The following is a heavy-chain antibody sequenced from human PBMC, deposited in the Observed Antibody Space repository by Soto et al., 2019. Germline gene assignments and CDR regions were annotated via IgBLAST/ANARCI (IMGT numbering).Heavy chain of an antibody. CDR1: GGSISSYY. CDR2: IYTSGST. J-gene: IGHJ6*02. V-gene: IGHV4-4*07. Sequence: PSETLSLTCTVSGGSISSYYWSWIRQPAGKGLEWIGRIYTSGSTNYNPSLKSRVTMSVDTSKNQFSLKLSSVTAEDTAVYYCANLYGSSPAIYYYYYGMDVWGQGTTVTVSS. CDR3: ANLYGSSPAIYYYYYGMDV. D-gene: IGHD6-6*01.